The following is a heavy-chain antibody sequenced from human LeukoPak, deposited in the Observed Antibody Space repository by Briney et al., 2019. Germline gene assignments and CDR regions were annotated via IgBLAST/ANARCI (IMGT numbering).Heavy chain of an antibody. CDR2: ISSRGTTI. V-gene: IGHV3-11*01. D-gene: IGHD3-3*01. J-gene: IGHJ5*02. CDR1: GFTFSDYY. Sequence: GGSLRLSCAASGFTFSDYYMSWIRQAPGKGLEWVSYISSRGTTIYYADSVKGRFTISRDNSKNTLYLQMNSLRAEDTAVYYCAKLPGYYEYSWFDPWGQGTLVTVSS. CDR3: AKLPGYYEYSWFDP.